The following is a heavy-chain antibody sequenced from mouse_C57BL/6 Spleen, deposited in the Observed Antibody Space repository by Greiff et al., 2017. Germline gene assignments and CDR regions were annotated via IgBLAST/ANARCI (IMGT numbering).Heavy chain of an antibody. V-gene: IGHV5-16*01. CDR3: ARVEAGYYYGSSSYYYAMDY. D-gene: IGHD1-1*01. Sequence: EVHLVESEGGLVQPGSSMKLSCTASGFTFSDYYMAWVRQVPEKGLEWVANINYDGSSTYYLDSLKSRFIISRDNAKNILYLQMSSLKSEDTATYYCARVEAGYYYGSSSYYYAMDYWGQGTSVTVSS. CDR1: GFTFSDYY. J-gene: IGHJ4*01. CDR2: INYDGSST.